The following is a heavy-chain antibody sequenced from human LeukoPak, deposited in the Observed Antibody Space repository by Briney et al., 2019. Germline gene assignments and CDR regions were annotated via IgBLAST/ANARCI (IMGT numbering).Heavy chain of an antibody. CDR2: IKSRRDGGAT. CDR1: GFTFTNAW. D-gene: IGHD3-3*01. V-gene: IGHV3-15*01. CDR3: AKGGDFWSGYSRGYYMDV. Sequence: SGGSLRLSCEASGFTFTNAWMIWVRQAPGKGPEWVGRIKSRRDGGATDYAAPVKGRFTISRDDSKNTVYLQMNSLRAEDTAVYYCAKGGDFWSGYSRGYYMDVWGKGTTVTVSS. J-gene: IGHJ6*03.